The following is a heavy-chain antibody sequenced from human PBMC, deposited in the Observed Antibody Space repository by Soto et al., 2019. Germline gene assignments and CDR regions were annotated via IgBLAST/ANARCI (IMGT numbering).Heavy chain of an antibody. V-gene: IGHV4-30-4*01. CDR3: AGSSGGSIWYFDY. Sequence: SETLSLTCTVSGGSISSGDYYWSWIRQPPGKGLEWIGYIYYSGSTYYNPSLKSRVTISVDTSKNQFSLKLSSVTAADTAVYYCAGSSGGSIWYFDYWGQGTLVTVS. J-gene: IGHJ4*02. D-gene: IGHD2-15*01. CDR1: GGSISSGDYY. CDR2: IYYSGST.